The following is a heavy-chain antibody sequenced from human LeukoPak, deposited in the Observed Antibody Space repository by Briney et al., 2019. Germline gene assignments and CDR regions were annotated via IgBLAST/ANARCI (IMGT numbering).Heavy chain of an antibody. D-gene: IGHD2-8*01. CDR2: ISTSGSTI. J-gene: IGHJ4*02. CDR1: GFTFISYE. CDR3: VKVDA. V-gene: IGHV3-48*03. Sequence: PGGSLRLSCAASGFTFISYEMNWVRQAPGKGLEWISYISTSGSTIFYADSVKGRFTISRDNAKNSLYLQMDSLSAEDTAVYYCVKVDAWGQGTLVTVSS.